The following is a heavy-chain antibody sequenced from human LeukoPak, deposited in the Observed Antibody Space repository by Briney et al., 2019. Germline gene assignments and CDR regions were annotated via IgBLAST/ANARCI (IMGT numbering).Heavy chain of an antibody. CDR2: LNTNTGNP. D-gene: IGHD5-18*01. CDR3: ARDSEVTIFDY. CDR1: GYTFTSYA. Sequence: ASVKVSCKASGYTFTSYAINWVRQAPGQGLEWMGWLNTNTGNPTYAQGFTGRFVFSLDTSVSTAYLQISSLKAEDTAVYYCARDSEVTIFDYWGQGTLVTVSS. V-gene: IGHV7-4-1*02. J-gene: IGHJ4*02.